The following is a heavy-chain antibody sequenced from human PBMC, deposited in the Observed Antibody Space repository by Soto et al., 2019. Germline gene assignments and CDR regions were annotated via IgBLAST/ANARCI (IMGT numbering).Heavy chain of an antibody. CDR2: IWYDGSNK. CDR3: ARDFSSYGFYYYYYGMDV. V-gene: IGHV3-33*01. Sequence: LRLSCAASGFTFSSYGMHCVRQAPVKGLEWVAVIWYDGSNKYYADSVKGRFTISRDNSKNTLYLQMNSLRAEDTAVYYCARDFSSYGFYYYYYGMDVWGQGTTVTVSS. J-gene: IGHJ6*02. D-gene: IGHD5-18*01. CDR1: GFTFSSYG.